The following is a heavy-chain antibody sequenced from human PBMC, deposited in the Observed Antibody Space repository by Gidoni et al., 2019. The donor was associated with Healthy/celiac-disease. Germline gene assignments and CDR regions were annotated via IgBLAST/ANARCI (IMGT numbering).Heavy chain of an antibody. D-gene: IGHD5-18*01. CDR2: ISWNSGSI. CDR3: AKDSGAMAIYYYYMDV. CDR1: GFTFDDYA. J-gene: IGHJ6*03. V-gene: IGHV3-9*01. Sequence: EVQLVESGGGLVQPGRSLRLSCAASGFTFDDYAMHWVRQAPGKGLEWVSGISWNSGSIGYADSVKGRFTISRDNAKNSLYLQMNSLRAEDTALYYCAKDSGAMAIYYYYMDVWGKGTTVTVSS.